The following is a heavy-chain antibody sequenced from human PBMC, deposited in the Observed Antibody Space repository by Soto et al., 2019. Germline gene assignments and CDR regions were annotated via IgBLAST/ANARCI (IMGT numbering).Heavy chain of an antibody. CDR3: ARRRYSGYDFDY. Sequence: GESLRLACAASGFTFSSYSMNWVRQAPGKGLEWVSSISSSSSYIYYADSVKGRFTISRDNAKNSLYLQMNSPRAEDTAVYYCARRRYSGYDFDYWGQGTLVTVSS. J-gene: IGHJ4*02. CDR1: GFTFSSYS. V-gene: IGHV3-21*01. CDR2: ISSSSSYI. D-gene: IGHD5-12*01.